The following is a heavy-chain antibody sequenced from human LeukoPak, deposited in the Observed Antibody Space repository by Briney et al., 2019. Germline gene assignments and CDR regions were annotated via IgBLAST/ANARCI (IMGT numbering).Heavy chain of an antibody. CDR1: GGSISSGDYY. CDR2: IYYSGST. CDR3: ARLWTLRLFDY. D-gene: IGHD2-21*01. Sequence: PSETLSLTCTVSGGSISSGDYYWSWIRQPPGKGLEWIGYIYYSGSTYYNPSLKSRVTISVDTSKNQFSLKLSSVTAADTAVYYCARLWTLRLFDYWGQGTLVTVSS. V-gene: IGHV4-30-4*01. J-gene: IGHJ4*02.